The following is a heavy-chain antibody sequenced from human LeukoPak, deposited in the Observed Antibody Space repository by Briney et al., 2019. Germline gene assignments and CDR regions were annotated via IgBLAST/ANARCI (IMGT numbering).Heavy chain of an antibody. V-gene: IGHV4-34*01. CDR2: INHSGST. J-gene: IGHJ5*02. Sequence: KPSETLSLTCAVYGGSFSGYYWSWIRQPPVKGLEWIGEINHSGSTYYNPSLKSRVTISVDTSKNQFSLKLSSVTAADTAVYYCARGLIAASGRVDWFDPWGQGTLVTVSS. CDR1: GGSFSGYY. D-gene: IGHD6-13*01. CDR3: ARGLIAASGRVDWFDP.